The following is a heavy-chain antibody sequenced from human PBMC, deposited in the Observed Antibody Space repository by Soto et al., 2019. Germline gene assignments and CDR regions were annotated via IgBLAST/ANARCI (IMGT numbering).Heavy chain of an antibody. D-gene: IGHD6-19*01. CDR3: ARLADSSGWYDLLVYFDY. V-gene: IGHV5-51*01. J-gene: IGHJ4*02. CDR2: IYPGDSDT. Sequence: GESLKISCQGSGYSFTSYWIGWVRQMPGKGLEWMGIIYPGDSDTRYSPSFQGQVTISADKSISTAYLQWSSLKASDTAMYYCARLADSSGWYDLLVYFDYWGQGTLVTVSS. CDR1: GYSFTSYW.